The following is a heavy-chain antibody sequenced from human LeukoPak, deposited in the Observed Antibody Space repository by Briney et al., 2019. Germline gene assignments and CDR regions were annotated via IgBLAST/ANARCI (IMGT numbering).Heavy chain of an antibody. J-gene: IGHJ3*02. CDR3: ARPLYYYDSSGYPDNDAFDI. Sequence: GESLKISCKASGYTFSSYSIGWVRQMPGKGLEWMGIIYPGDSDTRYSPSFQGQVTISADKSISTAYLQWSSLKASDTAMYYCARPLYYYDSSGYPDNDAFDIWGQGTMVTVSS. CDR2: IYPGDSDT. CDR1: GYTFSSYS. V-gene: IGHV5-51*01. D-gene: IGHD3-22*01.